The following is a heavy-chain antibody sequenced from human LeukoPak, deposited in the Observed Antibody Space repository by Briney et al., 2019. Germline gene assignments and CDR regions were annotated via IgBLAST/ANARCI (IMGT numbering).Heavy chain of an antibody. CDR3: ASVVAGTFDY. CDR2: ISSSGSTI. D-gene: IGHD6-19*01. Sequence: GGSLRLSRAASLFTLSDYFMSWIRQAPGKGLECVSYISSSGSTIYYADSVKGRFTISRDNAKNSLYLQMKSLRAEDTAVYYCASVVAGTFDYWGQGTLVTVSS. J-gene: IGHJ4*02. V-gene: IGHV3-11*01. CDR1: LFTLSDYF.